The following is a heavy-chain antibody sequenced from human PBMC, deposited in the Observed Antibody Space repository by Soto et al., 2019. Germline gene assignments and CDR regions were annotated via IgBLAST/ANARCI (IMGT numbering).Heavy chain of an antibody. Sequence: GGSLRLSCTASGFTFSNSAMTWVRQAPGKGLEWVSIISASGRSTYYADSEKGRFTSSRDNSKSTLHLQMNSLRVEDTAVYYCAKDRPSGPPLVRFDSWGQGTLVTVSS. CDR2: ISASGRST. D-gene: IGHD6-6*01. CDR3: AKDRPSGPPLVRFDS. J-gene: IGHJ4*02. V-gene: IGHV3-23*01. CDR1: GFTFSNSA.